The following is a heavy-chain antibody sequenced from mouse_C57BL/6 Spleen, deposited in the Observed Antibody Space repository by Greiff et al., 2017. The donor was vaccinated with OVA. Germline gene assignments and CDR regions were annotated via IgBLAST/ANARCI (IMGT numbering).Heavy chain of an antibody. Sequence: EVQLVESGPGLVKPSQSLSLTCSVTGYSITSGYYWNWIRQFPGNKLEWMGYISYDGSNNYNPSLKNRISITRDTSKNQFFLKLNSVTTEDTATYYCARDRGLDYAMDYWGQGTSVTVSS. CDR3: ARDRGLDYAMDY. CDR1: GYSITSGYY. J-gene: IGHJ4*01. V-gene: IGHV3-6*01. CDR2: ISYDGSN. D-gene: IGHD2-2*01.